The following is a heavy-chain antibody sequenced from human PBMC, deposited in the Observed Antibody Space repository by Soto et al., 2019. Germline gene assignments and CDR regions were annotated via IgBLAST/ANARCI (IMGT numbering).Heavy chain of an antibody. Sequence: GSLRLSCAASGFTFSSYAMHWVRQAPGKGLEWVAVISYDGSNKYYADSVKGRFTISRDNSKNTLYLQMNSLRAEDTAVYYCARDLGSGDGFADAFDIWGQGTMVTVSS. CDR1: GFTFSSYA. D-gene: IGHD7-27*01. V-gene: IGHV3-30*04. J-gene: IGHJ3*02. CDR2: ISYDGSNK. CDR3: ARDLGSGDGFADAFDI.